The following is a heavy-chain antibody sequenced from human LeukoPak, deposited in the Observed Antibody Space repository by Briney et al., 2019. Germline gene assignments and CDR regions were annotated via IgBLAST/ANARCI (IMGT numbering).Heavy chain of an antibody. CDR3: ASRGIYGMDV. Sequence: GESLKISCKGPGYTFTNYWIGWVRQMPGKGLEWMGIIYPGDSDTRYSPSFQGHVTISADKSINTAYLQWSSLMASDTAMYYCASRGIYGMDVWGQGTTVTVSS. CDR2: IYPGDSDT. J-gene: IGHJ6*02. CDR1: GYTFTNYW. V-gene: IGHV5-51*06. D-gene: IGHD1-14*01.